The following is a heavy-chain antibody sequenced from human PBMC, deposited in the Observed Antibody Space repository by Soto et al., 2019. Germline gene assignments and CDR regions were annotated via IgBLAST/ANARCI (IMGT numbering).Heavy chain of an antibody. CDR1: GFTFSSYA. V-gene: IGHV3-30-3*01. D-gene: IGHD1-26*01. CDR3: AREANTGGYFDY. J-gene: IGHJ4*02. Sequence: PGGSLRLSCAASGFTFSSYAMHWVRQAPGKGLEWVAVISYDGSNKYYADSVKGRFTISRDNSKNTLYLQMNSLRAEDTAVYYCAREANTGGYFDYWGQGTLVTVSS. CDR2: ISYDGSNK.